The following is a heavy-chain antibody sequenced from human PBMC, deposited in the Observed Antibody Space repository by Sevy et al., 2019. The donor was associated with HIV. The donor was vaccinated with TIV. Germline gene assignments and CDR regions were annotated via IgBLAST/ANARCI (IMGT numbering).Heavy chain of an antibody. CDR2: VYHTGTT. D-gene: IGHD3-22*01. V-gene: IGHV4-59*12. CDR3: ARARRRPPVVDSNWYFDV. Sequence: SETLSLTCAVSGASITSYYWNWIRQSPGKGLEWIAYVYHTGTTSYNPSLKSRVSTSLDTSRSQFSLTMYSVTAPDTAIYYCARARRRPPVVDSNWYFDVWGRGTLVTVSS. J-gene: IGHJ2*01. CDR1: GASITSYY.